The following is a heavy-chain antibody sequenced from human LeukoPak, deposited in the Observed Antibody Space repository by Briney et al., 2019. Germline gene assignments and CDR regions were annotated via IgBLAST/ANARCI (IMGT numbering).Heavy chain of an antibody. V-gene: IGHV3-53*01. J-gene: IGHJ4*02. Sequence: ASETLSLTCTVSGGSISSYYWSWVRQAPGKGLEWVSVIYSGGSTYYADSVKGRFTISRDNSKNTLYLQMNSLRAEDTAVYYCARDVVGGDYWGQGTLVTVSS. CDR1: GGSISSYY. CDR3: ARDVVGGDY. D-gene: IGHD2-15*01. CDR2: IYSGGST.